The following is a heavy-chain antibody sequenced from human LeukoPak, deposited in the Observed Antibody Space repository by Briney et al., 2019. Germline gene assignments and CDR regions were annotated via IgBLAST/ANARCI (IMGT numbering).Heavy chain of an antibody. V-gene: IGHV3-7*01. CDR2: IKQDGSEK. CDR1: GFIFTSYW. CDR3: ARVSSSGWDYYYYYYMDV. J-gene: IGHJ6*03. D-gene: IGHD6-19*01. Sequence: GGSLRLSCAASGFIFTSYWMTWVRQAPGKGLEWVANIKQDGSEKYYVDSVRGRFTISRDNAKNSLYLQMNSLRADDTAVYYCARVSSSGWDYYYYYYMDVWGKGTTVTVSS.